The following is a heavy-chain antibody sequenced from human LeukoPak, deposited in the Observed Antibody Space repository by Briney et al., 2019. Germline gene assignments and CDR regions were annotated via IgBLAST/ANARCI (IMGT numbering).Heavy chain of an antibody. J-gene: IGHJ5*02. V-gene: IGHV4-39*01. CDR2: IYYSGST. Sequence: SETLSLTCTVSGGSISSSSYYWGWIRQPPGKGLEWIGSIYYSGSTYYNPSLKSRVTISVDTSKNQFSLKLSSVTAADTPVYYCARPSSIAADNWFDPWGQGTLVTVYS. CDR3: ARPSSIAADNWFDP. CDR1: GGSISSSSYY. D-gene: IGHD6-13*01.